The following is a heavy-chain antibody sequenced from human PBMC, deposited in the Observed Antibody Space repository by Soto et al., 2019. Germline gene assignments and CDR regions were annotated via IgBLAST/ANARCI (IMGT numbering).Heavy chain of an antibody. CDR3: AKEYFETKGPYFFDY. CDR2: IRNSGGFT. V-gene: IGHV3-23*01. J-gene: IGHJ4*02. Sequence: VQLLESGGGLVQPGGSLRLSCAASGFTFNNDAMNWVRQAPGKGLEWVSAIRNSGGFTYYADSVKGRFTISRDNSKNTLYLHMNSLRAEDTALYYCAKEYFETKGPYFFDYWGQGTLVTVSS. CDR1: GFTFNNDA.